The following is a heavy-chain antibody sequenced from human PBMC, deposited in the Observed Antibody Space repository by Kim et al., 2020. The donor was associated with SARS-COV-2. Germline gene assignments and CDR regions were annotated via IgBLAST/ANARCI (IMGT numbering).Heavy chain of an antibody. CDR3: AKERNLGGSSSSDY. J-gene: IGHJ4*02. D-gene: IGHD6-6*01. V-gene: IGHV3-23*01. Sequence: DAVKGRCNIYRDNSKNRVYMQMSSLTAKDTAVYFCAKERNLGGSSSSDYWGQGTLVTVSS.